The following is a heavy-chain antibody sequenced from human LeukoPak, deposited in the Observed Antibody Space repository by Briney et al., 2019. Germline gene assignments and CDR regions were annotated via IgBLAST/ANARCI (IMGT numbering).Heavy chain of an antibody. J-gene: IGHJ6*03. CDR1: GFTVSSNY. CDR3: AKDGEGFYYYYYMDV. CDR2: ISGSGGST. Sequence: PGGSLRLSCAASGFTVSSNYMSWVRQAPGKGLEWVSAISGSGGSTYYADSVKGRFTISRDNSKNTLYLQMNSLRAEDTAVYYCAKDGEGFYYYYYMDVWGKGTTVTVSS. D-gene: IGHD7-27*01. V-gene: IGHV3-23*01.